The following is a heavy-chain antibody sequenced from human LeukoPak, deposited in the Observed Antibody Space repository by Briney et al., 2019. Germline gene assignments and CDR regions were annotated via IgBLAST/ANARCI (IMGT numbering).Heavy chain of an antibody. J-gene: IGHJ5*02. D-gene: IGHD2-2*01. Sequence: SETLSFTCTVSGGSISSGGYYWSWIRQHPGKGLEWIGYIYYSGSTYYNPSLKSRVTISVDTSKNQFSLKLSSVTAADTAVYYCARYCSSTSCRWFDPWGQGTLVTVSS. CDR2: IYYSGST. CDR3: ARYCSSTSCRWFDP. V-gene: IGHV4-31*03. CDR1: GGSISSGGYY.